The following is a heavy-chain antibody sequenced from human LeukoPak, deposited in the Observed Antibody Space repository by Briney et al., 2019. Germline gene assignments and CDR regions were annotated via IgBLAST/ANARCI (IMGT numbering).Heavy chain of an antibody. Sequence: SVKVSCKASGGTFSSYAISWVRQAPGQGLEWMGGIIPIFGTANYAQKFQGRVSITADESTSTAYMELSSLRSEDTAVYYCATNRGIVVVPAAILGAFDIWGQGTMVTVSS. D-gene: IGHD2-2*02. CDR2: IIPIFGTA. CDR1: GGTFSSYA. V-gene: IGHV1-69*13. J-gene: IGHJ3*02. CDR3: ATNRGIVVVPAAILGAFDI.